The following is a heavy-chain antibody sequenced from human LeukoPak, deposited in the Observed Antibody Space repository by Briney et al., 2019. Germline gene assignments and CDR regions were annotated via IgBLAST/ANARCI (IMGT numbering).Heavy chain of an antibody. CDR1: GGSIISSNYY. Sequence: PSETLSLTCTVSGGSIISSNYYWCWIRLSPGKGLEGIGSFYYTGSTYYNPSLNSRVTMSVDTSMNQIALKVTSMTAADTAVYYCARLLSYDVLTDNYYKYYMDVWGEGTTVTVSS. D-gene: IGHD3-9*01. CDR2: FYYTGST. J-gene: IGHJ6*03. V-gene: IGHV4-39*01. CDR3: ARLLSYDVLTDNYYKYYMDV.